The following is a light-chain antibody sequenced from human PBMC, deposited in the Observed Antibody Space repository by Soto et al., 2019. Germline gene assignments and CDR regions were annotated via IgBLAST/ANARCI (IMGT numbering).Light chain of an antibody. Sequence: EIVLTQSPGTLSLSPGERATLSCRASHSVSSTYLAWYQQKPGQAPRLLLYGASSRATGIPDRFSGSGSGKDFMLTISRLEPEDLAVYYCQQYGSSPPYTFGQGTKLEIK. CDR3: QQYGSSPPYT. J-gene: IGKJ2*01. CDR1: HSVSSTY. V-gene: IGKV3-20*01. CDR2: GAS.